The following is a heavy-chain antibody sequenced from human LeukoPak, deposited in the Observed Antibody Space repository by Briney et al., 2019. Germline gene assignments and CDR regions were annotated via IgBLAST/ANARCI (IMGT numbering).Heavy chain of an antibody. Sequence: SVNVSCTASGGTFSSYAISWVRQAPGQGLEWMGRIIPILGIANYAQKFQGRVTITADTSTSTAYMQLSSLRSEDTAVYYCARELLGAAAADYWGQGTLVTVSS. CDR3: ARELLGAAAADY. CDR1: GGTFSSYA. CDR2: IIPILGIA. J-gene: IGHJ4*02. D-gene: IGHD6-13*01. V-gene: IGHV1-69*04.